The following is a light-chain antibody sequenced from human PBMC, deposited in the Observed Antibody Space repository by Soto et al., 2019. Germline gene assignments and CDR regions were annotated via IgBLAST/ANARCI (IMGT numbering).Light chain of an antibody. Sequence: QSVLTQPPSASGTPGQRGTISCSGSNSNIGSNTVHWYQQLSGTAPKLLIYTASQRPSGVPGRVSGSKSDTSASLAISGLQSEDEGEYYCATWDDSLNVLVFGGGTKLTVL. CDR1: NSNIGSNT. V-gene: IGLV1-44*01. CDR3: ATWDDSLNVLV. J-gene: IGLJ2*01. CDR2: TAS.